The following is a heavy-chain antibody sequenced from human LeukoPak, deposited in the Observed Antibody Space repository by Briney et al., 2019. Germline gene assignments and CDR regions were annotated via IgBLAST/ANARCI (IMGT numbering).Heavy chain of an antibody. CDR2: IYYSGST. J-gene: IGHJ4*02. CDR3: ARRHCSGGSCYVDN. CDR1: GGSISGSY. Sequence: PSETLSLTCSVSGGSISGSYWTWIRQPPGKGLEWIGYIYYSGSTNYNPSLKSRVTISVDTSKNQFYLKLSSVTAADTAVYYCARRHCSGGSCYVDNWGQGTLVTVSS. D-gene: IGHD2-15*01. V-gene: IGHV4-59*01.